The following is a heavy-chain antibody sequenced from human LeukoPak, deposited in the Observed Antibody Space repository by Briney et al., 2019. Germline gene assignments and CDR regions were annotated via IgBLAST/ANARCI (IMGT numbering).Heavy chain of an antibody. V-gene: IGHV4-61*02. Sequence: PSETLSLTCTVSGGSFSSGSYSWSWIRQFAGKGLEWIGRIYTSGSTNYNPSLKSRVTMSVDTSKNQFSLKLSSVTAADTAVYYCARDGAATIPNAFDIWGQGTMVTVSS. CDR2: IYTSGST. CDR3: ARDGAATIPNAFDI. D-gene: IGHD6-13*01. J-gene: IGHJ3*02. CDR1: GGSFSSGSYS.